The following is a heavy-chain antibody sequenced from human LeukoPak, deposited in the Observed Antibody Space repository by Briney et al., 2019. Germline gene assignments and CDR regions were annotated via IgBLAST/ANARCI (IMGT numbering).Heavy chain of an antibody. V-gene: IGHV3-74*01. CDR2: IKSDGSST. J-gene: IGHJ4*02. D-gene: IGHD2-2*01. Sequence: GGSLRLSCAASGFTFSSYWMHWVRQAPGKGLVWVSRIKSDGSSTTYADSVKGRLTISRDNAKNTLYLQMNSLRAEDTAVYYCARVGYCSSSTCYEEVYWGQGTLVTVSS. CDR3: ARVGYCSSSTCYEEVY. CDR1: GFTFSSYW.